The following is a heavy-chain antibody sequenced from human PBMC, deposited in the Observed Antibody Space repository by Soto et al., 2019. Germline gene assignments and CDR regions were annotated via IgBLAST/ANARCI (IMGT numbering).Heavy chain of an antibody. CDR1: GFTFSNYA. Sequence: GGSLRLSCAASGFTFSNYAMSWVRQAPGKGLEWVSGLSDGGGSTFYADSVKGRFTISRDNAKNTLYLQMSSLRAEDTAVYYGAKEGPTSPYNWLHTWGQGPLVTVSS. V-gene: IGHV3-23*01. CDR3: AKEGPTSPYNWLHT. CDR2: LSDGGGST. D-gene: IGHD2-2*01. J-gene: IGHJ5*02.